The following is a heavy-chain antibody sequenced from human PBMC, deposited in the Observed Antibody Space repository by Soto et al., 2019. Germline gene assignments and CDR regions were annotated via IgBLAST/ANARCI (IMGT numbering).Heavy chain of an antibody. CDR1: GFTFSSYG. Sequence: GGSLRLSCAVSGFTFSSYGMHWVRQAPGKGLEWVSSIIGGNGDTFYADSVTGRFTISRDISKSTLYLQMNGLRVEDTAIYYCAKDKQPDGAWDIDYWGHGTLVTVSS. V-gene: IGHV3-23*01. CDR2: IIGGNGDT. J-gene: IGHJ4*01. CDR3: AKDKQPDGAWDIDY. D-gene: IGHD4-17*01.